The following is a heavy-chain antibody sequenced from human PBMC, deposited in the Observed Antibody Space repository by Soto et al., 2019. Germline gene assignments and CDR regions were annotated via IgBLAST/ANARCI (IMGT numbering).Heavy chain of an antibody. Sequence: GGPLRLSCTASGCTFSSHAMCRLRQAPGKGQKLDSATSGSGDRTYHADSVKGRFTIASDNSKNTQYLHMNRMRAEDRSAYYKAGDWGFDYWGQGSLATVSS. V-gene: IGHV3-23*01. CDR3: AGDWGFDY. CDR2: TSGSGDRT. D-gene: IGHD7-27*01. J-gene: IGHJ4*02. CDR1: GCTFSSHA.